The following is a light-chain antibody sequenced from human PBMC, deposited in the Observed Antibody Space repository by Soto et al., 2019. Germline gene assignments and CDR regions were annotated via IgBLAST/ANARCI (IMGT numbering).Light chain of an antibody. CDR2: DAS. Sequence: EIVLTQSPATLSLSPGERATLSCRASQSVSSYLAWYQQKPGQAPRLLIYDASTRATSIPARFSGSGSGTDFTLTISSLQAEDVAVYYCHQYYNSPLTFGGGTKVDIK. J-gene: IGKJ4*01. V-gene: IGKV3-11*01. CDR1: QSVSSY. CDR3: HQYYNSPLT.